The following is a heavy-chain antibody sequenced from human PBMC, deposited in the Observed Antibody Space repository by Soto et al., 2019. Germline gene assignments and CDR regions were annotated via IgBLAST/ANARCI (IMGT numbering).Heavy chain of an antibody. CDR1: GGSISSGDYY. CDR2: IYYSGST. Sequence: SETLSLTCTVSGGSISSGDYYWSWIRQPPGKGLEWIGYIYYSGSTYYNPSLKSRVTISVDTSKNQFSLKLSSVTAADTAVYYCAREATGWFLDYGMDVWGQGTTVTVSS. D-gene: IGHD3-3*01. J-gene: IGHJ6*02. V-gene: IGHV4-30-4*01. CDR3: AREATGWFLDYGMDV.